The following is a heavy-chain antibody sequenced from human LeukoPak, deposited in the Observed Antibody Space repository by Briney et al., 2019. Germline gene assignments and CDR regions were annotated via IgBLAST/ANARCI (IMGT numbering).Heavy chain of an antibody. CDR1: GFTFSDYY. CDR2: ISSSGSTI. Sequence: GGSLRLSCAASGFTFSDYYMSWIRQAPGKGLEWVSYISSSGSTIYYADSVKGRFTISRDNAKNSLYLQMNSLRAEDTAVYYCARRIAVAGQRANYYYYGMDVWGQGTTVTVSS. D-gene: IGHD6-19*01. V-gene: IGHV3-11*01. CDR3: ARRIAVAGQRANYYYYGMDV. J-gene: IGHJ6*02.